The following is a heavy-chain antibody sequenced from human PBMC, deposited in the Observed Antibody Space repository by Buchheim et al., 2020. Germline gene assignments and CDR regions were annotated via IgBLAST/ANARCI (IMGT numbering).Heavy chain of an antibody. D-gene: IGHD6-19*01. V-gene: IGHV3-30*18. CDR3: AKGALQWLNHLDY. J-gene: IGHJ4*02. Sequence: QVQLVESGGGVVQPGRSLRLSCAASGFTFSSYGMHWVRQAPGKGLEWVAVISYDGSNKYYADSVKGRFTISRENSKKTLYLQMNSLRAEDTAVYYCAKGALQWLNHLDYWGQGTL. CDR2: ISYDGSNK. CDR1: GFTFSSYG.